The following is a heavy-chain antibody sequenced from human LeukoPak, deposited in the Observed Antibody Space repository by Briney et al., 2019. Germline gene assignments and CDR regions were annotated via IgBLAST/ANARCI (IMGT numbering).Heavy chain of an antibody. J-gene: IGHJ5*02. Sequence: SETLSLTCTVSGGSISSGGYYWSWIRQPAGKGLEWIGRIYTSGSTNYNPSLKSRVTISVDTSKNQFSLKLSSVTAADTAVYYCARDQGYCSSTSCSRFDPWGQGTLVTVSS. CDR2: IYTSGST. CDR1: GGSISSGGYY. D-gene: IGHD2-2*01. V-gene: IGHV4-61*02. CDR3: ARDQGYCSSTSCSRFDP.